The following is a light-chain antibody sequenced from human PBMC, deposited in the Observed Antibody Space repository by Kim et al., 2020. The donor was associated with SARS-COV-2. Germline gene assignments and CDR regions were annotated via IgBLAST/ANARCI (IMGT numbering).Light chain of an antibody. V-gene: IGLV3-1*01. Sequence: SVSPGQPATITCFGDKLGGKFASWYQQRPGQSPLLVIYRDDKRASNIPERFSGSNSGNTATLTISGTQTLDEADYYCQTWASGTVVFGGGTQLTVL. CDR2: RDD. J-gene: IGLJ2*01. CDR3: QTWASGTVV. CDR1: KLGGKF.